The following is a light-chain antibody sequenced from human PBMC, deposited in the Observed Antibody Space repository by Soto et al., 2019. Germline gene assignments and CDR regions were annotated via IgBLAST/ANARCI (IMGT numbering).Light chain of an antibody. CDR3: QQSYNALT. CDR2: AAS. Sequence: DIQMSQSPSSLSASVRDRVTITCRASQSISSYLNWYQQKPGKAPKLLIYAASSLQSGVPSRLSGSGSGTDFTITIRSLQPEDFATYYCQQSYNALTFGGGTKVDI. V-gene: IGKV1-39*01. J-gene: IGKJ4*01. CDR1: QSISSY.